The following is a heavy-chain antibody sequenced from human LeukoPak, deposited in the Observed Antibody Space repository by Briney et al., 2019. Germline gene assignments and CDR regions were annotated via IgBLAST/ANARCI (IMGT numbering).Heavy chain of an antibody. CDR1: GYTFTNFP. CDR3: ARVGGNYEGLIDY. V-gene: IGHV1-18*01. D-gene: IGHD1-26*01. CDR2: ISAYNGYT. J-gene: IGHJ4*02. Sequence: GASVKVSCKASGYTFTNFPIGWVRQAPGRGLEWMGWISAYNGYTKYAPSLQGRVTMTTDTSTSTAYMQLRSLRSDDTAMYYCARVGGNYEGLIDYWGQGTLVTVSS.